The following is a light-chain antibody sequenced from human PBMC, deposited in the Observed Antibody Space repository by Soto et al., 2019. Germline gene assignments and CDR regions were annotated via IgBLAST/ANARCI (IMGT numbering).Light chain of an antibody. Sequence: IQMTQSPSSLSASLGDRVTISCRASQCIGNALGWDQQKPGKPPKLLIYGASNLQSGVPPRCSGSGSGTDFTLAISSLHPEDSATYYCLQDINNPCTFGQGTKVDIK. CDR3: LQDINNPCT. J-gene: IGKJ1*01. V-gene: IGKV1-6*01. CDR1: QCIGNA. CDR2: GAS.